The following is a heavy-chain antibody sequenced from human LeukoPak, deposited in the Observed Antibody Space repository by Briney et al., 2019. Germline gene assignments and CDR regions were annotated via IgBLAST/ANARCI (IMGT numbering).Heavy chain of an antibody. CDR1: GFTFRIFG. J-gene: IGHJ4*02. CDR2: LSSTGLYT. Sequence: GGSLRLSCASCGFTFRIFGLHGLRRAPGHGPEGVAGLSSTGLYTHSAHSLRGRFTPSRDTTANTLSLHMSGLRPEDAALYYSVKEVSEADYFDFWGQGTLAPVSS. V-gene: IGHV3-30-3*02. CDR3: VKEVSEADYFDF.